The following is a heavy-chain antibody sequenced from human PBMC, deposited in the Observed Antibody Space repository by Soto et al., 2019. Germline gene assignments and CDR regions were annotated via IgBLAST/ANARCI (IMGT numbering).Heavy chain of an antibody. J-gene: IGHJ4*02. CDR2: IYWDDDK. CDR1: GFSLSTSGVG. D-gene: IGHD2-21*01. Sequence: SGPTLVNPTQTLTLTCTFSGFSLSTSGVGVGWIRQPPGKALEWLALIYWDDDKRYSPPLKSRLTITKDTFKNQVVLTVTNMDPVDTATYYCAHLYCAGASCQLFDYWGQGTLVTVSS. CDR3: AHLYCAGASCQLFDY. V-gene: IGHV2-5*02.